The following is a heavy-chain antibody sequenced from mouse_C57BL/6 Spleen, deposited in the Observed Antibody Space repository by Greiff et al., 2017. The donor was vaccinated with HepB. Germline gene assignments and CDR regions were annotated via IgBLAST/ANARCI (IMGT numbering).Heavy chain of an antibody. CDR2: INPNNGGT. CDR3: AKGDYSNYVRLDY. V-gene: IGHV1-26*01. J-gene: IGHJ2*01. CDR1: GYTFTDYY. D-gene: IGHD2-5*01. Sequence: VQLQQSGPELVKPGASVKISCKASGYTFTDYYMNWVKQSHGKSLEWIGDINPNNGGTSYNQKFKGKATLTVDKSSSTAYMELRSLTSEDSAVYYCAKGDYSNYVRLDYWGQGTTLTVSS.